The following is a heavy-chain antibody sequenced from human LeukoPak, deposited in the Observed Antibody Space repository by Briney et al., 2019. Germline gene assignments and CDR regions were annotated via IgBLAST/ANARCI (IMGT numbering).Heavy chain of an antibody. CDR1: GYSFSSYY. J-gene: IGHJ5*02. CDR2: INPSGGST. D-gene: IGHD3-22*01. Sequence: ASVKVSCKASGYSFSSYYMHWVRQAPGQGLEWMGIINPSGGSTTYAQKFQGRVTMTRDMSTSTVYMELSSRKSDDTAVYYCARVSFAHYDSSGYYWFDPWGQGTLVTVSS. CDR3: ARVSFAHYDSSGYYWFDP. V-gene: IGHV1-46*01.